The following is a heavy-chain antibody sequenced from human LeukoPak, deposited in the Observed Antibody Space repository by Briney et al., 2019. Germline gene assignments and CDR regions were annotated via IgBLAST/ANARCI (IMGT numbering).Heavy chain of an antibody. CDR2: INWNGGRT. D-gene: IGHD6-19*01. Sequence: PGGSLRLSCAASGFTFDDYGMSWVRQGPGKGLEWVSGINWNGGRTGYADSVKGRFTISRDNAKNSLYLQMNSLRAEDTALYYCARDRIAVAGTLFGYYYYMDVWGKGTTVTVSS. CDR3: ARDRIAVAGTLFGYYYYMDV. CDR1: GFTFDDYG. V-gene: IGHV3-20*04. J-gene: IGHJ6*03.